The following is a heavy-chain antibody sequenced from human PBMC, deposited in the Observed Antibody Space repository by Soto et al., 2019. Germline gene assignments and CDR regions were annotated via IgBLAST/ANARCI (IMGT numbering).Heavy chain of an antibody. CDR1: GGTVSSVSHF. Sequence: SETLSLTCTVSGGTVSSVSHFWSWIRQHPGKGLEWIGHIYYRESTTYYSPSLKSRISISLDTSRNQFSLKLSSVTAADTAVYYCARVVSGYDFFDYWGQGTPVTVSS. J-gene: IGHJ4*02. D-gene: IGHD5-12*01. CDR3: ARVVSGYDFFDY. V-gene: IGHV4-61*01. CDR2: IYYREST.